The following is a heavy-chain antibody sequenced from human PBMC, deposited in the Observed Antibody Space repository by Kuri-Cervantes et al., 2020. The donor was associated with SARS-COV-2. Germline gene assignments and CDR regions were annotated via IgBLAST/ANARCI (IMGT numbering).Heavy chain of an antibody. CDR2: IYSGGST. Sequence: GGSLRLSCAASGFTVSSNYMSWVRQAPGKGLEWVSVIYSGGSTYYADSVKGRFTISRHNSKNTLYLQMNSLRAEDTAVYYCARDPVYSSSSQFAIDYWGQGTLVTVSS. CDR3: ARDPVYSSSSQFAIDY. V-gene: IGHV3-53*01. D-gene: IGHD6-6*01. J-gene: IGHJ4*02. CDR1: GFTVSSNY.